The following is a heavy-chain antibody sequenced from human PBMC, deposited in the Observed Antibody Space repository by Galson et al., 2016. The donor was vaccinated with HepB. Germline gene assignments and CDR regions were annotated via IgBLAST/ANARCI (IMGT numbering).Heavy chain of an antibody. D-gene: IGHD3-10*01. V-gene: IGHV3-30*04. J-gene: IGHJ4*02. CDR2: ISYDGSYE. Sequence: SLRLSCAASGFTFSSYAMHWVRQAPGKGLEWVAVISYDGSYESYAGAVKGRFTISRDNFKNTLYLHLNSLRAEETAVYYCARAVHGSGSYWDKWGQRTLVAVSS. CDR3: ARAVHGSGSYWDK. CDR1: GFTFSSYA.